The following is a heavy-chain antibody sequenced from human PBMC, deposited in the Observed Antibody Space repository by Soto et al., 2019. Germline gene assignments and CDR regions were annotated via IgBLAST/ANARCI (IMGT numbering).Heavy chain of an antibody. CDR2: IHYTGSR. J-gene: IGHJ3*02. CDR3: ARWGHPAVKAFDI. D-gene: IGHD3-16*01. CDR1: GASVNDYY. Sequence: SETLSLTCTVSGASVNDYYWNWVRQPLGKGLEWIGFIHYTGSRIFNPSLQSRVTMSVDVSQNQFSLRLTSVTAADTAIYYCARWGHPAVKAFDIWGQGTTVTV. V-gene: IGHV4-59*02.